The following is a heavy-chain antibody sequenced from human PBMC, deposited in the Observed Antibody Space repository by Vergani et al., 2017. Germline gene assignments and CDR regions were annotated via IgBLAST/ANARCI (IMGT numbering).Heavy chain of an antibody. J-gene: IGHJ3*02. Sequence: QVQLVQSGAEVKKPGASVKVSCKASGYTFTGYYMHWVRQAPGQGLEWMGWINPNSGGTNYAQKFQGRVTMTRDTSTSTAYMELSRLRSDDTAVYYCATDRLGVNWGSGAFDIWGQGTMVTVSS. D-gene: IGHD7-27*01. CDR2: INPNSGGT. CDR3: ATDRLGVNWGSGAFDI. CDR1: GYTFTGYY. V-gene: IGHV1-2*02.